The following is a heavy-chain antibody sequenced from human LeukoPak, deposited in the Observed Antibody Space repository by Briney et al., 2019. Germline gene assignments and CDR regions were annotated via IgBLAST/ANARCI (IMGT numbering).Heavy chain of an antibody. CDR2: IIPILGIA. CDR3: ARDGSGAVADNSGY. D-gene: IGHD6-19*01. V-gene: IGHV1-69*04. CDR1: GGTFSSYA. Sequence: VASVKVSCKASGGTFSSYAISWVRQAPGQGLEWMGRIIPILGIANYAQKFQGRVTITADKSTSTAYMELSSLRSEDTAVYYCARDGSGAVADNSGYWGQGTLVTVSS. J-gene: IGHJ4*02.